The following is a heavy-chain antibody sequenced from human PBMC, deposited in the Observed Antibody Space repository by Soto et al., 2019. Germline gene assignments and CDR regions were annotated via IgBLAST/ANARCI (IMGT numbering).Heavy chain of an antibody. J-gene: IGHJ6*02. CDR2: IYYSGST. Sequence: PSETLSLTCAVHGGSFSGYYWDWIRQPPGKGLEWIGYIYYSGSTNYNPSLKSRVTISVDTSKNQFSLKLSSVTAADTAVYYCARRLGAYGDYGYYYYGMDVWGQGTTVTVSS. V-gene: IGHV4-59*08. CDR3: ARRLGAYGDYGYYYYGMDV. CDR1: GGSFSGYY. D-gene: IGHD4-17*01.